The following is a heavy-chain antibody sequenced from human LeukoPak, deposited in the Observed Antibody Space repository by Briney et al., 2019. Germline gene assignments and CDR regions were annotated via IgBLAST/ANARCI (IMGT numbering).Heavy chain of an antibody. V-gene: IGHV1-18*01. CDR2: ISAYNGNT. CDR1: GYTFTDYY. Sequence: ASVKVSCKASGYTFTDYYMHWVRQAPGQGLEWMGWISAYNGNTNYAQKLQGRVTLTTDTSTSTAYMELRSLRSDDTAVYYCARDCEEYDYWGQGTLVTVSS. D-gene: IGHD2/OR15-2a*01. CDR3: ARDCEEYDY. J-gene: IGHJ4*02.